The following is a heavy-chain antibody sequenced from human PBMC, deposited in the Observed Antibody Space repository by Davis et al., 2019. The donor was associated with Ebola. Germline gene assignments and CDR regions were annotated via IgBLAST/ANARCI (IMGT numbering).Heavy chain of an antibody. CDR2: INYSGGT. V-gene: IGHV4-34*01. J-gene: IGHJ4*02. Sequence: PGGSLRLSCAVYGESFSGYYWGWIRQPPGKGLEWIGIINYSGGTYNNPSLKSRVTISVDTPKNQFSLRLRSVTAADTAIYYCAGDSSGSMMGSWGQGTLVTVSS. CDR3: AGDSSGSMMGS. CDR1: GESFSGYY. D-gene: IGHD3-22*01.